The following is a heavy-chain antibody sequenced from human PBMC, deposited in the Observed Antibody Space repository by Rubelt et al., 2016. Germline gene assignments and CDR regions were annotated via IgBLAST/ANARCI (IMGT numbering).Heavy chain of an antibody. CDR3: ARSRNGYNGVREY. V-gene: IGHV3-21*02. CDR1: GFSFSIYG. CDR2: IAGSSNSI. D-gene: IGHD5-24*01. J-gene: IGHJ4*02. Sequence: EVQLVESGGGLVKPGGSLRLSCAASGFSFSIYGMNWVRQAPGKGLEWVSHIAGSSNSIYYADSLKGRFTISRDNAKDSLFLQMNSLSAEDTAVYYCARSRNGYNGVREYWGQGILVTVSS.